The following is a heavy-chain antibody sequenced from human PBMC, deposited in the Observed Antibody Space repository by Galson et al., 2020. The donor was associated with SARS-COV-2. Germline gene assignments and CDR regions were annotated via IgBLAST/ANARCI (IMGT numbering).Heavy chain of an antibody. CDR3: AKDLITMIVVVIDAFDI. D-gene: IGHD3-22*01. Sequence: GGSLRLSCAASGFTFSDYAMSWVRQAPGKGLEWVSGISGSGSSTYYADSVKGRFTISRDNSKNTLYLQMNSLRAEDTTVYYCAKDLITMIVVVIDAFDIWGQGTMVTVSS. CDR1: GFTFSDYA. V-gene: IGHV3-23*01. J-gene: IGHJ3*02. CDR2: ISGSGSST.